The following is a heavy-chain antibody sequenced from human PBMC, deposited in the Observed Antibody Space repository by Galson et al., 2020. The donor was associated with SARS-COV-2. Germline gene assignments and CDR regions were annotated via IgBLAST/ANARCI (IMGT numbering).Heavy chain of an antibody. CDR2: IYYSGST. CDR1: GGSISSGGYY. J-gene: IGHJ6*02. Sequence: SETLSLTCTVSGGSISSGGYYWSWIRQHPGKGLEWIGYIYYSGSTYYNPSLKSRVTISVDTSKNQFSLKLSSVTAADTAVYYCARDLKPVVRGVTQLPFYGMDVWGQGTTVTVSS. V-gene: IGHV4-31*03. CDR3: ARDLKPVVRGVTQLPFYGMDV. D-gene: IGHD3-10*01.